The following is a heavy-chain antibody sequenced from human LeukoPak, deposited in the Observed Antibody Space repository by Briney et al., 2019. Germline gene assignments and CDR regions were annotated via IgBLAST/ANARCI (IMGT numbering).Heavy chain of an antibody. CDR1: ACSVSSSNW. V-gene: IGHV4-4*02. D-gene: IGHD6-6*01. Sequence: PSVTLSLTCAVYACSVSSSNWGSWVRQPPGKWLEWIGAISHSGSTYYNPSLKSRVTISVDTSKNQFSLKLSSVTAADTAVYYCARVLSGGAARPGNWFDPWGQGTLVTVSS. CDR2: ISHSGST. J-gene: IGHJ5*02. CDR3: ARVLSGGAARPGNWFDP.